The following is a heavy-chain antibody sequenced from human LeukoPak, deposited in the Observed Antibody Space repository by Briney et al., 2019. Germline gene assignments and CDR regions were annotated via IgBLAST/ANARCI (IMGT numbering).Heavy chain of an antibody. Sequence: PSQTLSLTCTVSGGSISSGDYYWSWIRQPPGKGLEWIGYIYYSGSTYYNPSLKSRVTISVDTSKNQFSLKLSSVTAADTAVYYCARVDGGNFCFDYWGQGTLVTVSS. D-gene: IGHD4-23*01. CDR2: IYYSGST. V-gene: IGHV4-30-4*01. CDR1: GGSISSGDYY. J-gene: IGHJ4*02. CDR3: ARVDGGNFCFDY.